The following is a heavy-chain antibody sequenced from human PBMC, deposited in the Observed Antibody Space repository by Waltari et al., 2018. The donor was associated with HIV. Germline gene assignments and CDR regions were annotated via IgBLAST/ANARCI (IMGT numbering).Heavy chain of an antibody. CDR3: ARGYSSSRWIPLYH. V-gene: IGHV3-33*01. J-gene: IGHJ4*02. D-gene: IGHD6-6*01. CDR1: GFTFRNFS. CDR2: FWSDGAEI. Sequence: QVQLVESGGGVVQPGTSLTLSCAVSGFTFRNFSFHWVRHSPGKRLEWLAVFWSDGAEISYADSVKGRFTISKDSSQKTLYLHLTSLRAEDTALYYCARGYSSSRWIPLYHWGRGTLVTVSS.